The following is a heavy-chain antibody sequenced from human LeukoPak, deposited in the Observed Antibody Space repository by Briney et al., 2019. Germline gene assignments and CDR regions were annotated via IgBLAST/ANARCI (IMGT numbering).Heavy chain of an antibody. CDR1: GYTLTELS. D-gene: IGHD3-22*01. V-gene: IGHV1-24*01. Sequence: GASVKVSCKVSGYTLTELSMHWVRQAPGKGLEWMGGFDPEDGETIYAQKFQGRVTMTEDTSTDTAYMELSSLRSEDTAVYYCATFRYYYGSSGYKYWGQGTLVTVSS. J-gene: IGHJ4*02. CDR3: ATFRYYYGSSGYKY. CDR2: FDPEDGET.